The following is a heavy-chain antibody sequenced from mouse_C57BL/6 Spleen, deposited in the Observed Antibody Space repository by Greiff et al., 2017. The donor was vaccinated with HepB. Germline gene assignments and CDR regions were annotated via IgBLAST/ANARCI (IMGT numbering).Heavy chain of an antibody. Sequence: QVQLKQPGAELVKPGASVKLSCKASGYTFTSYWMHWVKQRPGQGLEWIGMIHPNSGSTNYNEKFKSKATLTVDKSSSTAYMQLSSLTSEDSAVYYCAHYYGSSSFDYWGQGTTLTVSS. V-gene: IGHV1-64*01. D-gene: IGHD1-1*01. CDR3: AHYYGSSSFDY. CDR2: IHPNSGST. CDR1: GYTFTSYW. J-gene: IGHJ2*01.